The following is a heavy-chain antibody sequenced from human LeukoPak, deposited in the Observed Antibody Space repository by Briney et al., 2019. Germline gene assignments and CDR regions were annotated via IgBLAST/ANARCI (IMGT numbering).Heavy chain of an antibody. J-gene: IGHJ6*03. CDR3: ARDRTGQQLISRKQYYYMDV. Sequence: GGSLRLSCAASGFSVRSNYMSWVRQAPGKGLEWVSVIYSGGSTYSGGGTYYADSVKGRFTISRDNSKNTLYLQMNSLRAEDTAVYYCARDRTGQQLISRKQYYYMDVWGKGTTVTISS. V-gene: IGHV3-23*03. CDR1: GFSVRSNY. CDR2: IYSGGSTYSGGGT. D-gene: IGHD6-13*01.